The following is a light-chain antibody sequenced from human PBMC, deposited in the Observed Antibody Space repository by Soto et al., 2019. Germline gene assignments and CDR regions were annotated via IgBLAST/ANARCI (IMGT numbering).Light chain of an antibody. J-gene: IGLJ2*01. Sequence: QSALTQPASVSGSPGQSITISCTGTSSDVGGYNYVSWYQQHPGKAPKVMIYDVINRPSGVSNRFSGSKSGNTASLTISGLQAEDEADYYCSSYTISGTRVFGGGTQLTV. CDR1: SSDVGGYNY. CDR3: SSYTISGTRV. CDR2: DVI. V-gene: IGLV2-14*01.